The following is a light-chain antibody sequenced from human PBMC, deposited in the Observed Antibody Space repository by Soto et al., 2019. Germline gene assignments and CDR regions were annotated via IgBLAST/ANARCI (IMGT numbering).Light chain of an antibody. CDR2: GAS. CDR3: HQYISSYT. CDR1: QSVRSSY. V-gene: IGKV3-20*01. J-gene: IGKJ2*01. Sequence: EIVLTQSPGTLSLSPGERATLSCRASQSVRSSYLAWYQQKPGQAPRLLAYGASSRATGILDRFSGSGSGADFTLTIIRLNLEDVAVYYGHQYISSYTFGHGTKREIK.